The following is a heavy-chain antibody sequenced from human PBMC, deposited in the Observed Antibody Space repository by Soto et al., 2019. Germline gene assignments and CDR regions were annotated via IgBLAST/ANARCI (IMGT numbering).Heavy chain of an antibody. CDR3: ARDPPTIASAGREDY. Sequence: QVQLVQSGAEVKKPGASVKVSCKASGYTFTSYGIIWVRQAPGQGLEWMGWISAYNGNTNYAQKLQGRVTMTTDTSTSTAYMELRSMRSDDTAVYYCARDPPTIASAGREDYWCQGTLVTVSS. V-gene: IGHV1-18*01. J-gene: IGHJ4*02. CDR1: GYTFTSYG. CDR2: ISAYNGNT. D-gene: IGHD6-13*01.